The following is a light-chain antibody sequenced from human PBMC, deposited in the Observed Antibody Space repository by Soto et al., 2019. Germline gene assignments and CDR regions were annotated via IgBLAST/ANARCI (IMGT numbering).Light chain of an antibody. V-gene: IGKV1-5*03. Sequence: DIQMTQSPSTLSASVGDRVTITCRARQSISRWLAWYQQKPGKAPKLLIYKASSLESGVPSRFSGSGSGTEFTLTISSLQPDDFATYYCQQYNSYSTFGQGTKVDIK. CDR3: QQYNSYST. CDR2: KAS. CDR1: QSISRW. J-gene: IGKJ1*01.